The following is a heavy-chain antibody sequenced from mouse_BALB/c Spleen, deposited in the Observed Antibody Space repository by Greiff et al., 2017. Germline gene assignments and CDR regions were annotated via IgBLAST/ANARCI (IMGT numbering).Heavy chain of an antibody. D-gene: IGHD2-3*01. J-gene: IGHJ3*01. CDR1: GYSFTGYF. Sequence: VQLKESGPELVKPGASVKISCKASGYSFTGYFMNWVMQSHGKSLEWIGRINPYNGDTFYNQKFKGKATLTVDKSSSTAHMELRSLASEDSAVYYCARGYDGYGWFAYWGQGTLVTVSA. CDR3: ARGYDGYGWFAY. CDR2: INPYNGDT. V-gene: IGHV1-20*02.